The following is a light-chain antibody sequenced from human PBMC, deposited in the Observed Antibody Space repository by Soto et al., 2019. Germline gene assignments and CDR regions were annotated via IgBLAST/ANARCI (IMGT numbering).Light chain of an antibody. CDR1: QGISSY. CDR3: QQSYSLPRA. J-gene: IGKJ1*01. Sequence: DIQLTQSPSFLSASVGDRVTITCRASQGISSYLAWYQQKPGKAPKLLIYAASTLQSGVPSRFSGSGSGTEFTLTISSLQPEDFALYYCQQSYSLPRAFGPGTRVDI. V-gene: IGKV1-9*01. CDR2: AAS.